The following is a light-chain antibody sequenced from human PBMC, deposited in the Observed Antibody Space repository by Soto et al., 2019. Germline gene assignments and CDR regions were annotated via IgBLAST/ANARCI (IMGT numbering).Light chain of an antibody. CDR1: QDIRSH. J-gene: IGKJ1*01. V-gene: IGKV3-20*01. CDR3: QQYGTSPRT. CDR2: DAS. Sequence: ENVLTQSPGTLSLSPGERVTLSCRASQDIRSHLAWYQQKPGQAPMLLIFDASSRATGIPDRFSGSGSGTDSTLSISRLEPEDFAVYYCQQYGTSPRTFGQGTKVDIK.